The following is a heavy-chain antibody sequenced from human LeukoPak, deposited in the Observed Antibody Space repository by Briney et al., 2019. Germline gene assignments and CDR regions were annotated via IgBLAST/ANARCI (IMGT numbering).Heavy chain of an antibody. CDR1: GFTFSSYG. D-gene: IGHD3-22*01. CDR3: AKVETYYYDSSGPYYFDY. J-gene: IGHJ4*02. CDR2: ISGSGGST. V-gene: IGHV3-23*01. Sequence: GGSLRLSCAASGFTFSSYGMHWVRQAPGKGLEWVSAISGSGGSTYYADSVKGRFTISRDNSKNTLYLQMNSLRAEDTAVYYCAKVETYYYDSSGPYYFDYWGQGTLVTVSS.